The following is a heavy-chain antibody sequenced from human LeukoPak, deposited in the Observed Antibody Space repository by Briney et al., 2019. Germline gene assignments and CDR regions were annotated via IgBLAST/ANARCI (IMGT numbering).Heavy chain of an antibody. Sequence: PGGSLRLSCAASGFTFTSYSMNWVRQAPRKGLEWVSTISGGGGSTYYADSVKGRFTISRDNSKNTLYLQVNSLRAEDTAVYYCAKGGKWDVTPFDYWGQGTLVTVSS. J-gene: IGHJ4*02. CDR1: GFTFTSYS. D-gene: IGHD1-26*01. V-gene: IGHV3-23*01. CDR3: AKGGKWDVTPFDY. CDR2: ISGGGGST.